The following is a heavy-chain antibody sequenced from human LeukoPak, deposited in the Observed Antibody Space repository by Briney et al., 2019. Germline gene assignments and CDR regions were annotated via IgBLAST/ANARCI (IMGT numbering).Heavy chain of an antibody. V-gene: IGHV3-53*01. CDR2: IYSGGST. CDR3: ARTPFNIVVVPAAIEVQSNFYMDV. Sequence: PGGSLRLSCAASEFSVGSNYMTWVRQAPGKGLEWVSLIYSGGSTYYADSVKGRFTISRDNAKNSLYLQMNSLRAEDTAVYYCARTPFNIVVVPAAIEVQSNFYMDVWGKGTTVTISS. CDR1: EFSVGSNY. J-gene: IGHJ6*03. D-gene: IGHD2-2*01.